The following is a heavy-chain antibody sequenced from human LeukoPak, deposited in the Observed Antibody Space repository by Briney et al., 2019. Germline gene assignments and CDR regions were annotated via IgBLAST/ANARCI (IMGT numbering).Heavy chain of an antibody. CDR1: GFTFNTYS. CDR3: VKVGSWYSEYFHR. V-gene: IGHV3-23*01. CDR2: ISGGGGST. Sequence: GGSLRLSCAASGFTFNTYSMSWVRHAPGKGLEWVSTISGGGGSTYYADSVKGRFTISRDNSKNAVYLRMNSLRAEDTAIYCCVKVGSWYSEYFHRWGQGTLVTVSS. J-gene: IGHJ1*01. D-gene: IGHD6-13*01.